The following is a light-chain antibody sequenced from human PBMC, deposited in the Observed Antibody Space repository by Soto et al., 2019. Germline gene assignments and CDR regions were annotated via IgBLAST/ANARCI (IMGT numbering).Light chain of an antibody. CDR1: QSVSSN. Sequence: EIVMTQSPATLSVSPGERATLSCRASQSVSSNLAWYQQKPGQAPRLLIYGASTRATGIPARFSGSGSGTEFTLTISSPQSEDFAVYYCQQYNKCPLTFGGGTKVEIK. J-gene: IGKJ4*01. CDR3: QQYNKCPLT. CDR2: GAS. V-gene: IGKV3D-15*01.